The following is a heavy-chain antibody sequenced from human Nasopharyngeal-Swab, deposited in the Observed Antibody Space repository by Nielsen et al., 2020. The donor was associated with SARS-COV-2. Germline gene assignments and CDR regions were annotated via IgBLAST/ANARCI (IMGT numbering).Heavy chain of an antibody. CDR1: GGSFSGYY. Sequence: SETLSLTCAVYGGSFSGYYWSWIRQPPGKGLEWIGEINHSGSTNYNPSLKSRVTISVDTSKNQFSLKLSSVTAADTAVYYCARMKGIAAANYYYGMDVWGQGTTVTVSS. J-gene: IGHJ6*02. D-gene: IGHD6-13*01. CDR2: INHSGST. V-gene: IGHV4-34*01. CDR3: ARMKGIAAANYYYGMDV.